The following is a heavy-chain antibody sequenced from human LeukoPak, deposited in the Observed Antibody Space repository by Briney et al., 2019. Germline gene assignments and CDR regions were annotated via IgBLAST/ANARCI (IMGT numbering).Heavy chain of an antibody. Sequence: SETPSLTCTVSGGSISSSSYYWGWIRQPPGKGLEWIGSIYYSGSTYYNPSLKSRVTISVDTSKNQFSLKLSSVTAADTAVYYCASYIVVVPAARGPLDYWGQGTLVTVSS. J-gene: IGHJ4*02. CDR2: IYYSGST. V-gene: IGHV4-39*01. CDR1: GGSISSSSYY. D-gene: IGHD2-2*01. CDR3: ASYIVVVPAARGPLDY.